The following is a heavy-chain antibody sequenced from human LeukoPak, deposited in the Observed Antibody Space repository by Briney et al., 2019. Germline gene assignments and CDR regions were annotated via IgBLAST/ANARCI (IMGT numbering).Heavy chain of an antibody. D-gene: IGHD2-8*02. CDR3: ARRPSGGSTWFDP. CDR1: GCSFTTYW. CDR2: IYPGDSEI. J-gene: IGHJ5*02. Sequence: GESLKISCKGSGCSFTTYWIAWVRQMPGKGLEWMGIIYPGDSEIRYSPSFQGQVTISVDKSISTAYLQWSSLKTSDTAMYYCARRPSGGSTWFDPWGQGTLVTVSS. V-gene: IGHV5-51*01.